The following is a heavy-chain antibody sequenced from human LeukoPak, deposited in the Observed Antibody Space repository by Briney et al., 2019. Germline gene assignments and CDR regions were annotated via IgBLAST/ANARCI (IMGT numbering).Heavy chain of an antibody. D-gene: IGHD4-11*01. V-gene: IGHV3-7*01. CDR1: GFTFSSYW. Sequence: GGSLRLSCAASGFTFSSYWMSWVRQAPGKGLERVANIKQDGSEKYYVDSVKGRFTISRDNAKNSLYLQMNSLRAEDTAVYYCARDSNYYYYYGMDVWGQGTTVTVSS. J-gene: IGHJ6*02. CDR2: IKQDGSEK. CDR3: ARDSNYYYYYGMDV.